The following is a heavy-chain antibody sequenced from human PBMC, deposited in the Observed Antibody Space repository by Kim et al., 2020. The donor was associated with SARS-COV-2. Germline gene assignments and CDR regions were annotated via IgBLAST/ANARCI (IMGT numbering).Heavy chain of an antibody. J-gene: IGHJ4*02. V-gene: IGHV1-24*01. CDR3: ATGQQLVRWGAYYFDY. CDR1: GYTLTELS. Sequence: ASVKVSCKVSGYTLTELSMHWVRQAPGKGLEWMGGFDPEDGETIYAQKFQGRVTMTEDTSTDTAYMELSSLRSEDTAVYYWATGQQLVRWGAYYFDYWGQGTLVTVSS. D-gene: IGHD6-13*01. CDR2: FDPEDGET.